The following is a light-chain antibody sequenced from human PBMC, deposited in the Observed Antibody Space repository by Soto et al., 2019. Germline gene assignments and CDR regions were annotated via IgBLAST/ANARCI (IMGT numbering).Light chain of an antibody. CDR3: QQGYRPPRT. CDR1: QSISTY. Sequence: DIQMTQSPSFLSASVGDRVSISCRANQSISTYLNWYQHKPGKAPKFLIHAASSLQSRVPSRFSGSGSGTEFTLTISSLQPEDFATYYCQQGYRPPRTVGQGTKVDIK. V-gene: IGKV1-39*01. CDR2: AAS. J-gene: IGKJ1*01.